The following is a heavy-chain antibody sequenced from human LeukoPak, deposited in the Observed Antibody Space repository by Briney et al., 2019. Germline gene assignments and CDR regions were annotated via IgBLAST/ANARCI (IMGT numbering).Heavy chain of an antibody. CDR1: GFTFSSYS. D-gene: IGHD2-2*02. J-gene: IGHJ4*02. Sequence: GSLRLSCAASGFTFSSYSMNWVRQAPGKGLEWVSYISSSSSTIYYADSVKGRFTISRDNAKNSLYLQMNSLRAEDTAVYYCASVVVPAAIPYTFDYWGQGTLVTVSS. V-gene: IGHV3-48*01. CDR2: ISSSSSTI. CDR3: ASVVVPAAIPYTFDY.